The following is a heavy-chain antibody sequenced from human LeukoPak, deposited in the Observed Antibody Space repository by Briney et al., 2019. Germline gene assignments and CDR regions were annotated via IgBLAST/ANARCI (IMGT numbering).Heavy chain of an antibody. CDR2: ISYDRSNK. D-gene: IGHD1-26*01. J-gene: IGHJ4*02. V-gene: IGHV3-30-3*01. CDR1: GFTFSSYA. Sequence: GGSLRLSCAASGFTFSSYAMHWVRQAPGKGLEWVAVISYDRSNKYYADSVKGRFTISRDNSKNTLYLQMNSLRAEDTAVYYCARDPSWDTMGYYFDYWGQGTLVTVSS. CDR3: ARDPSWDTMGYYFDY.